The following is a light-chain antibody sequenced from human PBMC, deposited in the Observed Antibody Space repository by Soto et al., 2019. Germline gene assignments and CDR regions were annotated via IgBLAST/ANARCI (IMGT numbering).Light chain of an antibody. Sequence: DVVMTQSPLSLPVTLGQPASISCRSSQSLVYSDGYTYLSWFQQRPGLSPRRLIYTVSNRDSGVPDRFSGSGSDTDFTLKISRVVAEDVGVYYCMQGTHWPWTFGQGTKVEIK. V-gene: IGKV2-30*01. CDR3: MQGTHWPWT. CDR2: TVS. J-gene: IGKJ1*01. CDR1: QSLVYSDGYTY.